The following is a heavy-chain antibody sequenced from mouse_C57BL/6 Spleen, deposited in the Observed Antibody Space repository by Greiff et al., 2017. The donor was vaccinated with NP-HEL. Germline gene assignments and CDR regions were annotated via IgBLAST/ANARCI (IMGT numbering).Heavy chain of an antibody. CDR3: ERMDYYSNSWFAY. D-gene: IGHD2-5*01. Sequence: VKLVESGAELMKPGASVKLSCKATGYTFTGYWIEWVKQRPGHGLEWIGEILPGSGSTNYNEKFKGKATFTADTSSNTAYMQLSSLATEDSAIYYGERMDYYSNSWFAYWGQGTLVTVSA. CDR2: ILPGSGST. CDR1: GYTFTGYW. V-gene: IGHV1-9*01. J-gene: IGHJ3*01.